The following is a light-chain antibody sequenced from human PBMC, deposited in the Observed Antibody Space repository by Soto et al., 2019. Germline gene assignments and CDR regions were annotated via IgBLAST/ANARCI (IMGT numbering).Light chain of an antibody. J-gene: IGLJ1*01. CDR3: QSYDSSLSGSGV. CDR1: SSNIGAGYD. CDR2: GNS. Sequence: QSVLTQPPSVSGARGQRVTISCTGSSSNIGAGYDVHWYQQLPGTAPKILIYGNSNRPSGVPDRFSGSKSGTSASLAITGLQAEDEDDYYCQSYDSSLSGSGVFGTGTKLTVL. V-gene: IGLV1-40*01.